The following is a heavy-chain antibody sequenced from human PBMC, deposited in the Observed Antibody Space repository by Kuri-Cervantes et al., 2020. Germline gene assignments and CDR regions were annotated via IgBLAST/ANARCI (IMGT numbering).Heavy chain of an antibody. CDR3: ARCGRRDGYNFDY. Sequence: SETLSLTCAVYGGSFSDYYWNWIRQPPGKGLKWIGEINHSGSANYNPSLKSRVTISVDTSKNQFSLKLSSVTAADTAVYYCARCGRRDGYNFDYWGQGTLVTVSS. CDR1: GGSFSDYY. CDR2: INHSGSA. D-gene: IGHD5-24*01. J-gene: IGHJ4*02. V-gene: IGHV4-34*01.